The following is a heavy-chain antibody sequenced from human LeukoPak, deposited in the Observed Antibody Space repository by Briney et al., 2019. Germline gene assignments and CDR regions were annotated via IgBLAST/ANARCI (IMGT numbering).Heavy chain of an antibody. Sequence: RGGSQIPCPAAPGFTSSDYTMHWVRQAPGEGLEWVSLISWDGGTTYYADSVKGRSTFSRDNSKNSLYLQINSLRTEDTALYYCAKDKVEYNSGCLDYWGHGTLVTVSS. V-gene: IGHV3-43*01. CDR1: GFTSSDYT. D-gene: IGHD6-19*01. J-gene: IGHJ4*01. CDR3: AKDKVEYNSGCLDY. CDR2: ISWDGGTT.